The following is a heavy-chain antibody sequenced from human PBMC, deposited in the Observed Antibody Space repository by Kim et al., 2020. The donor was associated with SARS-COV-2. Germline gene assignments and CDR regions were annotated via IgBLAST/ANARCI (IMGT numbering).Heavy chain of an antibody. J-gene: IGHJ4*02. Sequence: IPSLGRANYAQKVQGRVTITADTATSTAYMELSSLRSEDTAVYYCARSFYWGQGTLVTVSS. CDR2: IPSLGRA. V-gene: IGHV1-69*02. CDR3: ARSFY.